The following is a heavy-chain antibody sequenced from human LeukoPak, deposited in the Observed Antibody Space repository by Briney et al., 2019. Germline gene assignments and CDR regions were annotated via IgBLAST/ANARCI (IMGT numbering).Heavy chain of an antibody. CDR2: FDPEDGET. CDR1: GYTLTELS. Sequence: AASVKVSCKVSGYTLTELSMHWVRQAPGKGLEWMGGFDPEDGETTYAQKFQGRVTLTRDMSTSTDYLELSSLRSEDTAVYYCARDNSVRDEAWWFNPWGQGTLVTVSS. V-gene: IGHV1-24*01. D-gene: IGHD5-24*01. CDR3: ARDNSVRDEAWWFNP. J-gene: IGHJ5*02.